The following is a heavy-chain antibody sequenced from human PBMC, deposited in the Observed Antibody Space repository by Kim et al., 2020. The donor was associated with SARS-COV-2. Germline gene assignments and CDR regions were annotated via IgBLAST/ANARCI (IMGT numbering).Heavy chain of an antibody. CDR3: ARDRAGTECYYYGMDV. J-gene: IGHJ6*02. CDR1: GGSISSSNW. V-gene: IGHV4-4*02. Sequence: SETLSLTCAVSGGSISSSNWWSWVRQPPGKGLEWIGEIYHSGSTNYNPSLKSRVTISVDKSKNQFSLKLSSVTAADTAVYYCARDRAGTECYYYGMDVWGQGTTVTVSS. CDR2: IYHSGST. D-gene: IGHD3-10*01.